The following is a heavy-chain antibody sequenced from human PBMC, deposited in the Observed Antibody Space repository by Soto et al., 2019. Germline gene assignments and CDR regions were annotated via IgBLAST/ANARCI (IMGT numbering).Heavy chain of an antibody. CDR1: GFTFSSYG. J-gene: IGHJ4*02. CDR3: AKSEVRYSSGWYRDY. V-gene: IGHV3-30*18. Sequence: PGGSLRLSCAASGFTFSSYGMHWVRQAPGKGLEWVAVISYDGSNKYYADSVKGRFTISRDNSKNTLYLQMNSPRAEDTAVYYCAKSEVRYSSGWYRDYWGQGTLVTVSS. CDR2: ISYDGSNK. D-gene: IGHD6-19*01.